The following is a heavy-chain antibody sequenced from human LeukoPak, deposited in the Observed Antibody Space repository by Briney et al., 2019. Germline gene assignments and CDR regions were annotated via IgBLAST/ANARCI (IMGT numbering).Heavy chain of an antibody. CDR2: TRNKVSRYST. V-gene: IGHV3-72*01. J-gene: IGHJ4*02. CDR3: VSKITTSYY. CDR1: GFTLSDHY. D-gene: IGHD2/OR15-2a*01. Sequence: PGGSLRLSCAASGFTLSDHYMDWVRQAPGKGLEWVGRTRNKVSRYSTEYAASVKARFTISRHDSKHTLSLQMNTLNTKDMAVYHCVSKITTSYYWRRGTLVIVSS.